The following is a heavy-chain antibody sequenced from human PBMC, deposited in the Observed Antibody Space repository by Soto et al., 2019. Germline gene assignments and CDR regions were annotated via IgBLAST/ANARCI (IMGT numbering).Heavy chain of an antibody. CDR3: ARDRCSSTSCYTRGVRWFDP. D-gene: IGHD2-2*02. V-gene: IGHV1-18*01. CDR1: GYTFTSYG. J-gene: IGHJ5*02. CDR2: ISAYNGNT. Sequence: QVQLVQSGAEVKKPGASVKVSCKASGYTFTSYGISWVRQDPGQGLEWMGWISAYNGNTNYAQKLQGRVTMTTDTSTSTAYMELRSLRSDDTAVYYCARDRCSSTSCYTRGVRWFDPWGQGTLVTVSS.